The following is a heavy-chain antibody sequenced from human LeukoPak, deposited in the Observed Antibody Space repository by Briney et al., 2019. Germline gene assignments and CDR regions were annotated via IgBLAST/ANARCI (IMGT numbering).Heavy chain of an antibody. J-gene: IGHJ2*01. V-gene: IGHV3-21*01. CDR1: GFTYSSYI. D-gene: IGHD6-25*01. CDR3: ARDSAGFWYFDL. CDR2: ISSSSSYR. Sequence: GGSLTLSRSASGFTYSSYIVNWARQAPGKGLEWVSSISSSSSYRYYADSVKGRSTISRDNAKNSLYLQMNSLRAEDTAVYYCARDSAGFWYFDLWGHGTLVTVSS.